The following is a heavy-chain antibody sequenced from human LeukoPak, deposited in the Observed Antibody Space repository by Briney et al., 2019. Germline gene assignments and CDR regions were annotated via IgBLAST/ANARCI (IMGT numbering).Heavy chain of an antibody. CDR2: ISAYNGNT. CDR1: GYTFTSYA. D-gene: IGHD4-17*01. V-gene: IGHV1-18*01. J-gene: IGHJ4*02. Sequence: ASVKVSCKASGYTFTSYAISWVRQAPGQGLEWMGWISAYNGNTNYAQRFQARVTMTTDTSTSTAYMELRSLRSDDTAVYYCAREGDGDYAPLDYWGQGTLVTVSS. CDR3: AREGDGDYAPLDY.